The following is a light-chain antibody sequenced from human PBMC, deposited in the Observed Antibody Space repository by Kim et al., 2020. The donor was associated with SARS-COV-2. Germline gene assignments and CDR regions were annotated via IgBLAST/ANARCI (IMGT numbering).Light chain of an antibody. CDR2: WAS. Sequence: STINCKSSQSVLNRANNQNYFAWYQQKPVQPPKLLIHWASIREAGVPDRFIGSGSGTDFTLTISSLQAEDVAIDYCQQCYTAPFTFGPGTKLDIK. V-gene: IGKV4-1*01. CDR3: QQCYTAPFT. J-gene: IGKJ3*01. CDR1: QSVLNRANNQNY.